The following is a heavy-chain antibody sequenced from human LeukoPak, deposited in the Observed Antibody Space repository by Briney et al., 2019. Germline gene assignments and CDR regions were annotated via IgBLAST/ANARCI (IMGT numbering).Heavy chain of an antibody. V-gene: IGHV1-46*01. Sequence: SSVKVSCKASGGTFSSYAISWVRQAPGQGLEWMGIINPSGGSTSYAQKFQGRVTMTRDTSTSTVYMELSSLRSEDTAVYYCARESCSGGSCYSLDYWGQGTLVTVSS. D-gene: IGHD2-15*01. CDR2: INPSGGST. CDR3: ARESCSGGSCYSLDY. CDR1: GGTFSSYA. J-gene: IGHJ4*02.